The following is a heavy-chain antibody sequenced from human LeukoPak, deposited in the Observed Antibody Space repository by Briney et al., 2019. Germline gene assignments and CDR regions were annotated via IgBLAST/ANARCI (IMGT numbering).Heavy chain of an antibody. CDR2: ISGSGSYI. V-gene: IGHV3-21*06. D-gene: IGHD3-22*01. Sequence: GGSLRLSCAASGFTFSSYSMNWVPQAPGKGLEWVSAISGSGSYISYADSMKGRFTISRDSAKNSVYLQMNSLRSEDTAVYYCARGKFDSSGYYIDYWGQGTLVTVSS. CDR1: GFTFSSYS. J-gene: IGHJ4*02. CDR3: ARGKFDSSGYYIDY.